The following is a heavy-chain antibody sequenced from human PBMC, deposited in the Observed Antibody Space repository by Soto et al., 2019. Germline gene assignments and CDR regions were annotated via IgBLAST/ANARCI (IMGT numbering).Heavy chain of an antibody. V-gene: IGHV3-11*01. J-gene: IGHJ4*02. CDR2: ISSSGSTI. D-gene: IGHD2-15*01. CDR3: ASTVCSGGSCYSGTSYFDY. CDR1: GFTFSDYY. Sequence: GGSLRLSCAASGFTFSDYYMSWIRQAPGKGLEWVSYISSSGSTIYYADSVKGRFTISRDNAKNSLYLQMNSLRAEDTAVYYCASTVCSGGSCYSGTSYFDYWGQGTLVTVSS.